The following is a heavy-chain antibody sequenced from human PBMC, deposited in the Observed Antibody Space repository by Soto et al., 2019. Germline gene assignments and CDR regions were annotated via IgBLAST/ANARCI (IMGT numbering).Heavy chain of an antibody. J-gene: IGHJ4*02. V-gene: IGHV2-5*02. Sequence: QITLKESGPTLVKPTQTLTLTCSFSGFSLRTNGVGVGWIRQPPGKALEWLALIYWDDDKRYSPSLKSRLTITKDTPRNQVVLTLTNMDPGDTATYYCAHSWDTSSCRRYGGQGTRVTVSS. D-gene: IGHD2-15*01. CDR3: AHSWDTSSCRRY. CDR1: GFSLRTNGVG. CDR2: IYWDDDK.